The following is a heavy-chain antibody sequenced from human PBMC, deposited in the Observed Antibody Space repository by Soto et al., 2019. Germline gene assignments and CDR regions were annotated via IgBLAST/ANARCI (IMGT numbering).Heavy chain of an antibody. CDR2: IIPIFGTA. D-gene: IGHD3-3*01. V-gene: IGHV1-69*06. J-gene: IGHJ3*02. CDR3: AREYDFWSGYYAFDI. Sequence: GGSVKVSCKASGGTFSSYAISWVRQAPGQGLEWMGGIIPIFGTANYAQKFQGRVTITADKSTSTAYMELSSLRSEDTAVYYCAREYDFWSGYYAFDIWGQGTMVTVSS. CDR1: GGTFSSYA.